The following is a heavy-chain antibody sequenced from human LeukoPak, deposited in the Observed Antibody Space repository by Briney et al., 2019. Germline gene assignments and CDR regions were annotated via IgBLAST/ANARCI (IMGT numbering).Heavy chain of an antibody. CDR1: GGSISSNNW. Sequence: DPSETLSLTCAVSGGSISSNNWWSWVRQPPGKGLEWIGEIYHSGSTNYNLSLKSRVTISVDKSKNQFSLKLSSVTAADTAVYYCASFAGTTTGYYFDYWGQGTLVTVSS. J-gene: IGHJ4*02. CDR3: ASFAGTTTGYYFDY. V-gene: IGHV4-4*02. D-gene: IGHD1-1*01. CDR2: IYHSGST.